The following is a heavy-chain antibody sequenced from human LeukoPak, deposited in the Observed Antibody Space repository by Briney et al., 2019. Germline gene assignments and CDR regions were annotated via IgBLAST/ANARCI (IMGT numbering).Heavy chain of an antibody. CDR1: GFTFGDYA. Sequence: GGSLRLSCTASGFTFGDYAMSWVRQAPGKGLEWVGFIRSKAYGGTTEYAASVKGRFAISRDDSKSIAYLQMNSLKTEDTAVYYCTRDRYDILTGRYDYWGQGTLVTVSS. V-gene: IGHV3-49*04. CDR3: TRDRYDILTGRYDY. CDR2: IRSKAYGGTT. D-gene: IGHD3-9*01. J-gene: IGHJ4*02.